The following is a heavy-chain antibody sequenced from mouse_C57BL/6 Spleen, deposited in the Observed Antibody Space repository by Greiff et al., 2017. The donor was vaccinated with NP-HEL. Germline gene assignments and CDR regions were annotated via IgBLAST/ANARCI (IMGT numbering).Heavy chain of an antibody. CDR3: ARSYGSSYVPYYYAMDY. D-gene: IGHD1-1*01. V-gene: IGHV1-76*01. CDR2: IYPGSGNT. Sequence: QVQLQQSGAELVRPGASVKLSCKASGYTFTDYYINWVKQRPGQGLEWIARIYPGSGNTYYNEKFKGKATLTAEKSSSTAYMQLSSLTSEDSAVYFCARSYGSSYVPYYYAMDYWGQGTSVTVSS. CDR1: GYTFTDYY. J-gene: IGHJ4*01.